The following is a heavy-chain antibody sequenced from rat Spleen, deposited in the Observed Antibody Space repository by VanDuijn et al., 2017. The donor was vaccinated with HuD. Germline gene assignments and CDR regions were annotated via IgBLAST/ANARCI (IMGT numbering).Heavy chain of an antibody. Sequence: EVQLVESGGGLVQPGRSMKLSCAASGFTFSSFPMAWVRQAPTKGLEWVATIGSSGGSTFYRDSVKGRFTISRDNAKSTLYLQMDSLRSEDTATYYCTTSNYYSSYIYLDAWGQGASVTVSS. CDR1: GFTFSSFP. D-gene: IGHD1-2*01. J-gene: IGHJ4*01. V-gene: IGHV5-46*01. CDR3: TTSNYYSSYIYLDA. CDR2: IGSSGGST.